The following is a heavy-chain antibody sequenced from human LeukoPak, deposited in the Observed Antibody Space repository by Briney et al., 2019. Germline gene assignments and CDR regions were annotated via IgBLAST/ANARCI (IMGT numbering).Heavy chain of an antibody. D-gene: IGHD1/OR15-1a*01. V-gene: IGHV3-74*03. CDR1: GFTFSSYW. CDR3: ARENTDDAFDI. J-gene: IGHJ3*02. CDR2: INTDGSTI. Sequence: GGSLRLSCAPSGFTFSSYWMHWLRQAPGKGLEWVSRINTDGSTITYADSVKGRFTISRDNAKNSLYLQMNSLRAEDTAVYYCARENTDDAFDIWGQETMVTVSS.